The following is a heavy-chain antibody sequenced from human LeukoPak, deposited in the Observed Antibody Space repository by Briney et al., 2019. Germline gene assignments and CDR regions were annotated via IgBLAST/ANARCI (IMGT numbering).Heavy chain of an antibody. D-gene: IGHD2-2*01. J-gene: IGHJ4*02. Sequence: ASVKVSCKASGYTFTSYGISWVRQAPGQGLEWMGWISAYNGNTSYAQKLQGRVTMTTDTSTSTAYMELRSLRSDDTAVYSCARDSRTLYCSSTSCRRFDYWGQGTLVTVSS. CDR1: GYTFTSYG. CDR2: ISAYNGNT. V-gene: IGHV1-18*01. CDR3: ARDSRTLYCSSTSCRRFDY.